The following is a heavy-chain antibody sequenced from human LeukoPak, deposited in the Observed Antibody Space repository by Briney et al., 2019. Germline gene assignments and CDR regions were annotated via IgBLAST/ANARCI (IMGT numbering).Heavy chain of an antibody. D-gene: IGHD1-26*01. V-gene: IGHV5-51*01. Sequence: GESLEISGKGSGSNFTTYWIAGVRQLPGKGLEGMGIIYPCHSATRYIPSFQAQVTISAHNSISTAYLQWSSLKASDTAMYYCAIYSDTYYFDHWGQGTLVTVSS. J-gene: IGHJ4*02. CDR3: AIYSDTYYFDH. CDR2: IYPCHSAT. CDR1: GSNFTTYW.